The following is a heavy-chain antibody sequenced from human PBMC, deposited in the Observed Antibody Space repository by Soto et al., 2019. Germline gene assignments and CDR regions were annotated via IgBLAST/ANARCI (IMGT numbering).Heavy chain of an antibody. J-gene: IGHJ3*02. CDR1: GYTFTGYY. CDR3: ARLGATDAFDI. CDR2: INPNNGGT. Sequence: ASVKVSCKASGYTFTGYYMHWVRQAPGQGLEWMGWINPNNGGTNYAQKFQGWVTMTRDTSISTAYMELSRLRSDDTAVYYCARLGATDAFDIWGQGTMVTVSS. D-gene: IGHD1-26*01. V-gene: IGHV1-2*04.